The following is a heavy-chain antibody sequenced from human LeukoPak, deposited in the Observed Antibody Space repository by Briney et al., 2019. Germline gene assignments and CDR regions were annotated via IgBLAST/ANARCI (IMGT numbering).Heavy chain of an antibody. CDR2: IWYDGSNN. Sequence: PGGSLRLSCAASGLTFSTYYMHWVRQAPGKGLEWVAVIWYDGSNNYYADSVKGRFTISRDNSKSTVFLQMNSLRAEDTAVYYCARDQSRYFDYWGQGTLVTVSS. CDR3: ARDQSRYFDY. D-gene: IGHD3-9*01. J-gene: IGHJ4*02. CDR1: GLTFSTYY. V-gene: IGHV3-33*08.